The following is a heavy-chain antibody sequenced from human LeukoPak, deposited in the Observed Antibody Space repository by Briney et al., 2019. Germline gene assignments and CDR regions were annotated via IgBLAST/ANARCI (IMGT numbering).Heavy chain of an antibody. D-gene: IGHD5-12*01. CDR3: ARASYRRGAHA. CDR1: GGSISSGDYY. J-gene: IGHJ4*02. Sequence: PSETLSLTCTVSGGSISSGDYYWSWIRQPPGKGLEWIGYIYYDGSTYYNPSLKSRVTISVDTSKNQFSLKLSSVTAADTAVYYCARASYRRGAHAWGQGTLVTVSS. V-gene: IGHV4-30-4*08. CDR2: IYYDGST.